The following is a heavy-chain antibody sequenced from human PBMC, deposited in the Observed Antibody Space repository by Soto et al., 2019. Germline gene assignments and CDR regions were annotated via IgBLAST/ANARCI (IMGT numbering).Heavy chain of an antibody. Sequence: PSESLSLTCTASGGSISSCSYYWGWLRQPQGKGLEWIGRIYYSGSTYYNPSLKSRVTISVDTSKNQFSLKLSSVTAADTAVYYLASLYTDYYDSSGYPYWGQGTLVTVSS. CDR3: ASLYTDYYDSSGYPY. V-gene: IGHV4-39*01. D-gene: IGHD3-22*01. J-gene: IGHJ4*02. CDR1: GGSISSCSYY. CDR2: IYYSGST.